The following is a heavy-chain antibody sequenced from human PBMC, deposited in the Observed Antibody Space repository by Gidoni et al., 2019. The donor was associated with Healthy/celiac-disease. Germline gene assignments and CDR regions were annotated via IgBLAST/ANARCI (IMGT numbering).Heavy chain of an antibody. D-gene: IGHD3-16*02. J-gene: IGHJ4*02. V-gene: IGHV4-39*01. CDR2: IYYSGST. Sequence: QLQLQESGHGLVKPPETLSLTCPASGGSISSSSYDWAWIRQPPGKGLEWIGSIYYSGSTYYNPSLKSRVTISVDTSKNQFSLKLSSVTAADTAVYYCARWSNPFDYWGQGTLVTVSS. CDR3: ARWSNPFDY. CDR1: GGSISSSSYD.